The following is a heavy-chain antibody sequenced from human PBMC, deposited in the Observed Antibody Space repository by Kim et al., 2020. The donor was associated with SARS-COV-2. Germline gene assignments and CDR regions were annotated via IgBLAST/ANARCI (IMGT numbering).Heavy chain of an antibody. D-gene: IGHD2-15*01. CDR2: IYYSGST. Sequence: SETLSLTCTVSGGSISSGGYYWSWIRQHPGKGLEWIVYIYYSGSTYYNPSLKSRVTISVDTSKNQFSLKLSSVTAADTAVYYCARERRYFSGGSCLTPLFDCWGQGTLVTVSS. CDR3: ARERRYFSGGSCLTPLFDC. CDR1: GGSISSGGYY. J-gene: IGHJ4*02. V-gene: IGHV4-31*03.